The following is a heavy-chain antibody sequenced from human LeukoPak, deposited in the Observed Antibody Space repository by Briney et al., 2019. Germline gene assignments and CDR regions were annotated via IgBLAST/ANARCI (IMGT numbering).Heavy chain of an antibody. CDR1: GFTFSDYY. D-gene: IGHD5-24*01. V-gene: IGHV3-23*01. CDR2: ISGSGGST. Sequence: GGSLRLSCAASGFTFSDYYMSWIRQAPGKGLEWVSAISGSGGSTYYADSVKGRFTISRDNSKNTLYLQMNSLRAEDTAVYYCAKVPRDGYPYYFDYWGQGTLVTVSS. CDR3: AKVPRDGYPYYFDY. J-gene: IGHJ4*02.